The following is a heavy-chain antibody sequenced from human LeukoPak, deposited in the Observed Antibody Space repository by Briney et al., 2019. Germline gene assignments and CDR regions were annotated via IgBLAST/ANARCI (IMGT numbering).Heavy chain of an antibody. J-gene: IGHJ6*02. CDR1: GVTFSNYV. D-gene: IGHD3-10*01. CDR2: VSSSDGST. Sequence: PGGSLRLSCAASGVTFSNYVMSWVCQAPGKGLGWGSSVSSSDGSTYYANSVKGRFTLSRDNPKDTLYLQMNNLRVDDTAVYYCAKDIEFGTHYYYGMVVGGQGTTVTVPS. CDR3: AKDIEFGTHYYYGMVV. V-gene: IGHV3-23*01.